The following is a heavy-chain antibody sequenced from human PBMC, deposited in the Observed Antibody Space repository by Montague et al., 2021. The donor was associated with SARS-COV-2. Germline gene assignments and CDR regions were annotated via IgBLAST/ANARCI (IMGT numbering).Heavy chain of an antibody. V-gene: IGHV2-70*01. J-gene: IGHJ6*02. CDR2: IDWDDDK. CDR1: GFSLSTSGMC. Sequence: PALVKPTQTLTLTCTFSGFSLSTSGMCVSWIRQPPGKALEWLAFIDWDDDKYYSTSLKTRLTISKDTSKNQVILTMTNMDPVDTATYYCARVTTVTYPYYYYGMDVWGQGTTVTVSS. CDR3: ARVTTVTYPYYYYGMDV. D-gene: IGHD4-11*01.